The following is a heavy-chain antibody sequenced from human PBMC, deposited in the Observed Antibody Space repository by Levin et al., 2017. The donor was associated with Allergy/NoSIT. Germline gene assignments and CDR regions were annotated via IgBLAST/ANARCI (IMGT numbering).Heavy chain of an antibody. V-gene: IGHV4-34*01. J-gene: IGHJ6*02. CDR3: ARYCSSTSCYTTGSGMDV. CDR1: GGSFSGYY. Sequence: SETLSLTCAVYGGSFSGYYWSWIRQPPGKGLEWIGEINHSGSTNYNPSLKSRVTISVDTSKNQFSLKLSSVTAADTAVYCCARYCSSTSCYTTGSGMDVWGQGTTVTVSS. CDR2: INHSGST. D-gene: IGHD2-2*02.